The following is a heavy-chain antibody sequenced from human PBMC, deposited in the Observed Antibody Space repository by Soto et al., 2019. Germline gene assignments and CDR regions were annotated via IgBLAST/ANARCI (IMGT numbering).Heavy chain of an antibody. D-gene: IGHD3-10*01. CDR1: GGSISSGSYP. CDR3: ARSHTMVFGYFDY. Sequence: PSETLSLTCAVSGGSISSGSYPWSWIRQPPGKGLEWIGYIYHSGSTYYNPSLKSRVTISVDRSKNQFSLKLSSVTAADTAVYYCARSHTMVFGYFDYWRQGTLVTVSS. CDR2: IYHSGST. J-gene: IGHJ4*02. V-gene: IGHV4-30-2*01.